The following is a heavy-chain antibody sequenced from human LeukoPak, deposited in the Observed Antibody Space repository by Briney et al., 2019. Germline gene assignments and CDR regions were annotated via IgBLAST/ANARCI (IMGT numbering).Heavy chain of an antibody. Sequence: ASVKVSCKASGYTFTGYYMHWVRQAPGQGLEWMGWINPNSGGTNYAQKFQGRVTMTRDTSISTAYMELSGLRSDDTAVYYCAREGLSGVRGTLMKVSNLDYWGQGTLVTVSS. J-gene: IGHJ4*02. CDR3: AREGLSGVRGTLMKVSNLDY. V-gene: IGHV1-2*02. CDR1: GYTFTGYY. D-gene: IGHD3-10*01. CDR2: INPNSGGT.